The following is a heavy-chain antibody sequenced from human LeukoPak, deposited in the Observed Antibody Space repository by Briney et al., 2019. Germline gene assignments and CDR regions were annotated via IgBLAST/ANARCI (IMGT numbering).Heavy chain of an antibody. Sequence: GGSLRLSCAASGFTFSSYWMSWVRQAPGKGLEWVANINKDGGEKYYADSVKGRFTISRDNSKNTLYVQMNSLRAEDTAVYYCARDPAKFWSGHDYWGQGTLVTVSS. CDR2: INKDGGEK. CDR1: GFTFSSYW. V-gene: IGHV3-7*01. J-gene: IGHJ4*02. CDR3: ARDPAKFWSGHDY. D-gene: IGHD3-3*01.